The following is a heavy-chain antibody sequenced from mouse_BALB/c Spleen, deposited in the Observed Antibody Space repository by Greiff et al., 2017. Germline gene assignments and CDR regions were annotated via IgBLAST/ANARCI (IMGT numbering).Heavy chain of an antibody. CDR1: GYTFTSYW. D-gene: IGHD2-14*01. J-gene: IGHJ4*01. CDR3: ARDYRYDEYAVDY. CDR2: INPSTGYT. V-gene: IGHV1-7*01. Sequence: QVHVKQSGAELAKPGASVKMSCKASGYTFTSYWMHWVKQRPGQGLEWIGYINPSTGYTEYNQKFKDKATLTADKSSSTAYMQLSSLTSEDSAVYYCARDYRYDEYAVDYWGQGTSVTVSS.